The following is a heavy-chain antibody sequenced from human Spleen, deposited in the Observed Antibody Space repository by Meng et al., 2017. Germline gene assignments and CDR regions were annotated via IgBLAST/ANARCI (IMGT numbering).Heavy chain of an antibody. Sequence: ASVKVSCKASGYTFTSYFMHWVRQAPGQGLEWMGIINPNDGTTTYAQKFQGRVTMSRDTSTSTVFLYLSSLTSDDTAVYYCTTGIAAAGTNYYYDYWGQGTLVTVSS. CDR1: GYTFTSYF. CDR3: TTGIAAAGTNYYYDY. CDR2: INPNDGTT. J-gene: IGHJ4*02. D-gene: IGHD6-13*01. V-gene: IGHV1-46*01.